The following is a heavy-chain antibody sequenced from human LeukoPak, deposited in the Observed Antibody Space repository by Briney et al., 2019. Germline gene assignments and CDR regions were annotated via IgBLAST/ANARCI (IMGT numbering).Heavy chain of an antibody. J-gene: IGHJ1*01. V-gene: IGHV1-2*02. Sequence: GASVNLTCKASEYTFTGYSLLWVRLAPGQGLEWMGWIKPHRGDTHYAQNFQGRVTMTGATSSRITVAYMELNRLTSEDTAMYYCAGIVAERGDGSCSLGYWGHGTLVTVSS. CDR2: IKPHRGDT. D-gene: IGHD2-15*01. CDR1: EYTFTGYS. CDR3: AGIVAERGDGSCSLGY.